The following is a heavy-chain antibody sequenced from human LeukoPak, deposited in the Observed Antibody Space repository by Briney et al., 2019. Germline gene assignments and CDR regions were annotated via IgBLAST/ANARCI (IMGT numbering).Heavy chain of an antibody. CDR1: GFNFNNAW. V-gene: IGHV3-15*07. CDR2: IKSKTDGGTT. D-gene: IGHD5-18*01. Sequence: GGSLRLSCTTSGFNFNNAWMNWVRQAPGKGLEWVGRIKSKTDGGTTDYAAPVKGRFTISRDDSKNTLYLQMNSLKTEDTAVYYCTTDPRYSYGYYFDYWGQGTLVTVSS. CDR3: TTDPRYSYGYYFDY. J-gene: IGHJ4*02.